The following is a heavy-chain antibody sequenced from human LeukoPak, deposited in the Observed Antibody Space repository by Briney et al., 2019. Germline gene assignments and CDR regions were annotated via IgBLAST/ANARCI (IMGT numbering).Heavy chain of an antibody. CDR2: INPDSGGT. CDR1: GYTFTGYY. V-gene: IGHV1-2*02. J-gene: IGHJ4*02. D-gene: IGHD3-9*01. Sequence: ASVKVSCKASGYTFTGYYMHWVRQAPGQGPEWMGWINPDSGGTNYAQKFQGRVTMTRDTSISTAYMELSRLRSDDTAVYYCARDLHDILTGYYFDYWGQGTLVTVSS. CDR3: ARDLHDILTGYYFDY.